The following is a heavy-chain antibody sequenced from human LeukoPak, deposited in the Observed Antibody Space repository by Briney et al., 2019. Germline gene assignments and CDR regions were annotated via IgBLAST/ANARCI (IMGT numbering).Heavy chain of an antibody. Sequence: ASVKVSCKASGYTFTGYYMHWVRQAPGQGLEWMGWINPNSGGTNYAQKFQGRVTMTRDTSISTAYMELSRLRSDDTAVYYCARSLVGATPFDYWGLGTLVTVFS. D-gene: IGHD1-26*01. CDR1: GYTFTGYY. J-gene: IGHJ4*02. CDR3: ARSLVGATPFDY. CDR2: INPNSGGT. V-gene: IGHV1-2*02.